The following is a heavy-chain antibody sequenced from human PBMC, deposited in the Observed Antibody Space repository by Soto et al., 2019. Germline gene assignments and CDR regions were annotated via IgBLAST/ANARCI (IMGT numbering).Heavy chain of an antibody. J-gene: IGHJ5*02. Sequence: GESLKISCKGSGYSFTSYWIGWVRQMPGKGLEWMGIIYPGDSDTRYSPSFQGQVTISADKSISTAYLQWSSLKASDTAMYYCARLGDFWSGYNWFEPWGKGTLVTVAS. D-gene: IGHD3-3*01. CDR1: GYSFTSYW. CDR2: IYPGDSDT. V-gene: IGHV5-51*01. CDR3: ARLGDFWSGYNWFEP.